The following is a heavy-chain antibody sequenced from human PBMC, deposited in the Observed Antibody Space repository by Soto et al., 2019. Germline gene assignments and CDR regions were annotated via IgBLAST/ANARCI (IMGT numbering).Heavy chain of an antibody. V-gene: IGHV3-30*18. CDR3: AKSHEPSQGLASKSAEYFQH. CDR2: ISYDGSNK. CDR1: GFTFSSYG. J-gene: IGHJ1*01. Sequence: QVQLVESGGGVVQPGRSLRLSCAASGFTFSSYGMHWVRQAPGKGLEWVAVISYDGSNKYYADSVKGRFTISRDNSKNTLYLQMNSLRAEDTAVYYCAKSHEPSQGLASKSAEYFQHWGQGTLVTVSS. D-gene: IGHD6-19*01.